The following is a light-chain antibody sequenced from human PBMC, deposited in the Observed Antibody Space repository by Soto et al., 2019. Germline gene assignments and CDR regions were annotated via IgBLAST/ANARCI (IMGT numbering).Light chain of an antibody. CDR3: SSFRSSSASYV. J-gene: IGLJ1*01. V-gene: IGLV2-14*03. Sequence: QSVLTQPASVSGSPGQSITISCTGTSSDIGDSNYVSWYQQHPGKAPKLVIYDVSNRPSGVSNRSSGPKSANTASLTISGLQAEDEADYYCSSFRSSSASYVFGTGTKVTVL. CDR1: SSDIGDSNY. CDR2: DVS.